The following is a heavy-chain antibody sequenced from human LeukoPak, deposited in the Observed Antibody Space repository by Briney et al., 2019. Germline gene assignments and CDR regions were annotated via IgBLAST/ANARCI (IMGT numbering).Heavy chain of an antibody. J-gene: IGHJ4*02. CDR3: AKLSGWTGRFFDY. Sequence: PGGSLRLSCAASGFTFSNFAISWVRQAPGKGLEWVSAISKSGDNSYYADSVKGRFTISRDNSKNTIYLQMNSLRVEDTAVYYCAKLSGWTGRFFDYWGQGTVVTVSS. D-gene: IGHD6-19*01. CDR2: ISKSGDNS. CDR1: GFTFSNFA. V-gene: IGHV3-23*01.